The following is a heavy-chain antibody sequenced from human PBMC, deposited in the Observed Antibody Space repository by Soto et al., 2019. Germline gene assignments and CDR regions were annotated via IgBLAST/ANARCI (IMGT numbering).Heavy chain of an antibody. J-gene: IGHJ5*02. Sequence: QVQLVQSGAEVKKPGSSVKVSCKASVGTFSSYTISWVRQAPGQGLEWMGRIIPILGIANYAQKFQGRVTITEDKYTSTAYMELRSLRSDDTAVYYCARDGPDDYGDYGWFEPWGQGTLVPVSS. CDR2: IIPILGIA. D-gene: IGHD4-17*01. CDR1: VGTFSSYT. V-gene: IGHV1-69*08. CDR3: ARDGPDDYGDYGWFEP.